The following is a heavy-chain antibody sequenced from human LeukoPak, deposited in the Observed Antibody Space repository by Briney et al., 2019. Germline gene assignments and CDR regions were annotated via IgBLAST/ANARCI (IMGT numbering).Heavy chain of an antibody. Sequence: SETLSLTCTVSGGSLSSYYWSWIRQPAGKGLEWIGRIYTSGSTNYNPTLKSRVTMSVDTSKNQFSLKLSSVTAADTAVYYCARLRVVPAAGYYYYMDVWGKGTTVTVSS. D-gene: IGHD2-2*01. J-gene: IGHJ6*03. CDR1: GGSLSSYY. CDR3: ARLRVVPAAGYYYYMDV. V-gene: IGHV4-4*07. CDR2: IYTSGST.